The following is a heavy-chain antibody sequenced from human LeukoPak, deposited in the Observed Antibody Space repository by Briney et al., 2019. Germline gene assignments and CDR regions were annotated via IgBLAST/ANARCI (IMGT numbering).Heavy chain of an antibody. Sequence: PSETLSLTCTVSGGSISSYYWSWIRQPPGKGLEWIGYIYYSGSTNYNPSLKSRVTISVDTSKNQFSLKLSSVTAADTAVYYCARATPPWDAPDYWGQGTLVTVSS. CDR3: ARATPPWDAPDY. CDR2: IYYSGST. D-gene: IGHD1-26*01. J-gene: IGHJ4*02. V-gene: IGHV4-59*01. CDR1: GGSISSYY.